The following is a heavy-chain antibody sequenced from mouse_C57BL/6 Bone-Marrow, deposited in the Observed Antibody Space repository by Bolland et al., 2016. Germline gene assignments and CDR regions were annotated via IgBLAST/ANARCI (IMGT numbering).Heavy chain of an antibody. Sequence: SIYYADTVTGRFTISRENAKNTLYLEMSSLRSEDTAMYYCARLRYYDAMDYWGQRNL. D-gene: IGHD2-14*01. CDR2: SI. J-gene: IGHJ4*01. CDR3: ARLRYYDAMDY. V-gene: IGHV5-15*01.